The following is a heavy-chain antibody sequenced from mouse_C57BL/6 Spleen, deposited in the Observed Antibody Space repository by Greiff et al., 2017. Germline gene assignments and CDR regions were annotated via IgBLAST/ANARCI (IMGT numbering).Heavy chain of an antibody. CDR2: LSDGGSYT. CDR1: GFTFSSYA. Sequence: EVKLEESGGGLVKPGGSLKLSCAASGFTFSSYAMSWVRQTPEKRLEWVATLSDGGSYTYYPDNVKGRFTISRDNAKNNLYLQMSHLKSEDTAMYYCARGGGSHFDYWGQGTTLTVSS. D-gene: IGHD1-1*02. J-gene: IGHJ2*01. CDR3: ARGGGSHFDY. V-gene: IGHV5-4*03.